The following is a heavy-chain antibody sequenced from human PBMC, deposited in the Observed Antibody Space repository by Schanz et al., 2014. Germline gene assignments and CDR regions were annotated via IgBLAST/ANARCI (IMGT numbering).Heavy chain of an antibody. V-gene: IGHV3-11*06. CDR2: ISSSGSYT. Sequence: PGGSLRLSCAASGFTFSDYYMSWIRQAPGKGLEWVSYISSSGSYTNYADSVKGRFTTSRDNGKKSMYLQMNSLRAEDTAVYYCAMGGYQLHHWGQGTLVTVSS. CDR3: AMGGYQLHH. J-gene: IGHJ4*02. D-gene: IGHD1-7*01. CDR1: GFTFSDYY.